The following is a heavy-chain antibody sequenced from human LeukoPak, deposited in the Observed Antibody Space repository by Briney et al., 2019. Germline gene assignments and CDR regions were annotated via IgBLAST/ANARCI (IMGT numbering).Heavy chain of an antibody. CDR3: AKHTFGGVIGLFDY. V-gene: IGHV3-30*02. Sequence: GGSLRLSCAASGFTFSGYAMNWVRQAPGKGLEWVAFIRYDGSNAYYADSVKGRFTISRDNSKNTLYLQMNSPRAEDTAVYYCAKHTFGGVIGLFDYWGQGTLVTVSS. CDR2: IRYDGSNA. CDR1: GFTFSGYA. D-gene: IGHD3-16*02. J-gene: IGHJ4*02.